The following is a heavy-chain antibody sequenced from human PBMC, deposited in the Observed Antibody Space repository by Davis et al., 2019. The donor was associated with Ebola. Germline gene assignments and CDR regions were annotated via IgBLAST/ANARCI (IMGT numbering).Heavy chain of an antibody. J-gene: IGHJ6*02. CDR1: GFTFSSYS. V-gene: IGHV3-48*02. Sequence: GESLNISCASSGFTFSSYSMNWVRQAPGKGLEWVSYISSSSSTIYYADSVKGRFTISRDNAKNSLYLQMNSLRDEDTAVYYCARARPYGSGSYCMDVWGQGTTVTVSS. CDR3: ARARPYGSGSYCMDV. D-gene: IGHD3-10*01. CDR2: ISSSSSTI.